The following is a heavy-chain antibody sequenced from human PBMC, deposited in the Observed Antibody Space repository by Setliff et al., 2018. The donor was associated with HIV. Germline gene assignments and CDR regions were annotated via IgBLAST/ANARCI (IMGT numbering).Heavy chain of an antibody. J-gene: IGHJ4*02. D-gene: IGHD4-17*01. V-gene: IGHV4-4*07. CDR2: VYADGRT. Sequence: PSETLSLTCTVSGGSISRFYWSWIRQSAEKGLEWIGRVYADGRTNYNPSLKSRVTMSLDTSKDQLSLRLSPVTAADTAVYYCARDEIDGDYHGREARLDYWGQGTLVTVSS. CDR3: ARDEIDGDYHGREARLDY. CDR1: GGSISRFY.